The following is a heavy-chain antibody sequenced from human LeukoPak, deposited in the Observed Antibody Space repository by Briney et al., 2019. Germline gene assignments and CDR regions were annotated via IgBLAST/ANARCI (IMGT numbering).Heavy chain of an antibody. CDR3: ARDRTAYYDSSGYYYYYGMDV. V-gene: IGHV3-48*01. CDR2: ISGSSSTI. J-gene: IGHJ6*02. Sequence: GGSLRLSCAASGFTFSSYSMNWVRQAPGKGLEWVSYISGSSSTIYYADSVKGRFTISRDNAKNSLYLQMNSLRSEDTAAYYCARDRTAYYDSSGYYYYYGMDVWGQGTTVTVSS. D-gene: IGHD3-22*01. CDR1: GFTFSSYS.